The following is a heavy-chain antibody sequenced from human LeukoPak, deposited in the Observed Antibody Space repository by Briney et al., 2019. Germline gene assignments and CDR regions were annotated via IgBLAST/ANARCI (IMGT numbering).Heavy chain of an antibody. Sequence: ASVKVSCRASGYTFTSYVISWVRQAPGQGLEWMGWISAYNGNTNYAQKLQGRVTMTTDTSTSTAYMELRSLRSDDTAVYYCARATYYYGSGSPTYFDYWGQGTPVTVSS. CDR3: ARATYYYGSGSPTYFDY. V-gene: IGHV1-18*01. J-gene: IGHJ4*02. D-gene: IGHD3-10*01. CDR2: ISAYNGNT. CDR1: GYTFTSYV.